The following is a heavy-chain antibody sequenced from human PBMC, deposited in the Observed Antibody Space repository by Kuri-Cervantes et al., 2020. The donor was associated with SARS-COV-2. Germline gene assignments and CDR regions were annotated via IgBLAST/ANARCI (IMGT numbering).Heavy chain of an antibody. J-gene: IGHJ6*02. CDR3: ARGRIRKTCMDV. V-gene: IGHV4-34*01. CDR2: INHSGST. D-gene: IGHD2-21*01. CDR1: GGSISSYY. Sequence: SETLSLTCTVSGGSISSYYWSWIRQPPGKGLEWIGEINHSGSTNYNPSLKSRVTISVDTSKNQFSLKLSFVTAADTAVYYCARGRIRKTCMDVWGQGTTVTVSS.